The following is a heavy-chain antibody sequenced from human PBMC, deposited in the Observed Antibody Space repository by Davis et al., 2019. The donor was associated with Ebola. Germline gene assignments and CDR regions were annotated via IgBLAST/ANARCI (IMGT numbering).Heavy chain of an antibody. V-gene: IGHV1-46*01. CDR3: ARDPYGSGSYYKGGFDY. CDR2: INPSGGST. Sequence: ASVKVSCKASGYTFTSYYIHWVRQAPGQGLEWMGIINPSGGSTSYAQKFQGRVTMTRDTSTSTVYMELSSLRSEDTAVYYCARDPYGSGSYYKGGFDYWGQGTLVTVSS. CDR1: GYTFTSYY. J-gene: IGHJ4*02. D-gene: IGHD3-10*01.